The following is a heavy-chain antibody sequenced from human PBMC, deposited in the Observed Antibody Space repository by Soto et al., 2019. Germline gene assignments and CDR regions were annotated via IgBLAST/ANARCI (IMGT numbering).Heavy chain of an antibody. CDR3: ARHGSN. Sequence: SETLSLTCTVSGVSISNSSHYWGWIRRPPGKGLEWIGTIYYSGITYYNPSLKSRVTISVDTSKNQFSLKLTSVTAADTAVYYCARHGSNWGQGTLVTVSS. V-gene: IGHV4-39*01. J-gene: IGHJ4*02. CDR1: GVSISNSSHY. CDR2: IYYSGIT.